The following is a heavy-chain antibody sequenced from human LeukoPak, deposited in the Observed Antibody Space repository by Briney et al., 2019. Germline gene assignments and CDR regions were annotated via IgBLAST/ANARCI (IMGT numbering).Heavy chain of an antibody. CDR2: IIPILGIA. CDR1: GGTFSSYA. J-gene: IGHJ4*02. CDR3: ASVVGATGLGY. Sequence: SVKVSCKASGGTFSSYAISWVRQAPGQGLEWMGRIIPILGIANYAQKFQGRVTITADKSTSTAYMELSSLRSEDTAVYYCASVVGATGLGYWGQGTLVTVSS. V-gene: IGHV1-69*04. D-gene: IGHD1-26*01.